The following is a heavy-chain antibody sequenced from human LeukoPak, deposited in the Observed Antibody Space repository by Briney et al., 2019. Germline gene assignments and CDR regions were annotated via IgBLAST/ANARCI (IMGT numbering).Heavy chain of an antibody. Sequence: ASVKVSCKASGYSFTGHYIHWVRQAPGQGLEWMGWHNPNSGGTKFAQKFQARVTLTRDTSISTAYMELSRLRSDDTAVYYCAREGTYSSSWYDPYYYMDVWGKGTTVTISS. V-gene: IGHV1-2*02. J-gene: IGHJ6*03. CDR3: AREGTYSSSWYDPYYYMDV. CDR2: HNPNSGGT. D-gene: IGHD6-13*01. CDR1: GYSFTGHY.